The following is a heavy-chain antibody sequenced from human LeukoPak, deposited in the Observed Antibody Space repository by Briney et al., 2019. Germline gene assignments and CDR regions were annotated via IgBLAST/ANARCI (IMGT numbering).Heavy chain of an antibody. J-gene: IGHJ4*02. D-gene: IGHD6-19*01. V-gene: IGHV3-23*01. CDR3: AKDSSGWHRACFDY. Sequence: PGGSLRLSCAASGFTVSSNYMSWVRQAPGKGLEWVSAISGSGGSTYHADSVKGRFTISRDNSKNTLYLQMNSLRAEDTAVYYCAKDSSGWHRACFDYWGQGTLVTVSS. CDR1: GFTVSSNY. CDR2: ISGSGGST.